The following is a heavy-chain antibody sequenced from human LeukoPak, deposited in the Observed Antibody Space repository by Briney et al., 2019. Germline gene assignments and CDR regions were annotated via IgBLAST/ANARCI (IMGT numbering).Heavy chain of an antibody. V-gene: IGHV3-23*01. D-gene: IGHD3-10*01. CDR1: GFTFSSYG. Sequence: PGGSLRLSCAASGFTFSSYGMSWVRQAPGKGLEWVSAISGSGGSTYYADSVKGRFTISRDNSKNTLYLQMNSLRAEDTAVYYCARGPSMVRGVINYYYYYYMDVWGKGTTVTVSS. J-gene: IGHJ6*03. CDR3: ARGPSMVRGVINYYYYYYMDV. CDR2: ISGSGGST.